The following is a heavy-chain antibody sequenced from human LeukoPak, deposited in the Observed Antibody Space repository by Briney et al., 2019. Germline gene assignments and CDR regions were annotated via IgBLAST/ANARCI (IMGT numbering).Heavy chain of an antibody. CDR3: ARDSKDDYGDYINWFDP. CDR1: GYTFTGYY. J-gene: IGHJ5*02. V-gene: IGHV1-2*02. CDR2: INPNSGGT. D-gene: IGHD4-17*01. Sequence: ASVKVSCKASGYTFTGYYMHWVRQAPGQGLEWMGWINPNSGGTNYAQKLQGRVTMTRDTSISTAYMELSRLRSDDTAVYYCARDSKDDYGDYINWFDPWGQGTLVTVSS.